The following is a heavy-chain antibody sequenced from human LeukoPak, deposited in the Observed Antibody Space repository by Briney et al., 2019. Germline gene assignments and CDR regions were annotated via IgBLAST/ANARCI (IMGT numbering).Heavy chain of an antibody. J-gene: IGHJ4*02. V-gene: IGHV4-39*07. CDR3: ARLHYGDYPNLDY. CDR2: IYYSGST. CDR1: GGSISSSSYY. D-gene: IGHD4-17*01. Sequence: SETLSLTCTVSGGSISSSSYYWGWIRQPPGKGLEWIGSIYYSGSTYYNPSLKSRVTISVDTSKNQFSLKLSSVTAADMAVYYCARLHYGDYPNLDYWGQGTLVTVS.